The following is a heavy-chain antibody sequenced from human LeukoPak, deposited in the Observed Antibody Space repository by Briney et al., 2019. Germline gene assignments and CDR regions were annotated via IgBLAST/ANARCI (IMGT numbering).Heavy chain of an antibody. J-gene: IGHJ4*02. CDR1: GGSMRSSGSY. CDR2: IYYSGTT. CDR3: ARSGEWLLLVDC. Sequence: PSETLSLTCNVSGGSMRSSGSYWGWIRQPPGKGLEWIGSIYYSGTTFYNPSLQSRVTISLDTSKNRFSLKLWSVTAADTAVYYCARSGEWLLLVDCWGQGTLVTVSS. V-gene: IGHV4-39*01. D-gene: IGHD6-19*01.